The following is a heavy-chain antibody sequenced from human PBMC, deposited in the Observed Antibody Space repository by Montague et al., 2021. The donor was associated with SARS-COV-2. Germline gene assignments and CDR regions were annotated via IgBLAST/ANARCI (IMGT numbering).Heavy chain of an antibody. CDR2: IYSNGDK. CDR3: AHLIRYYGIFTGIPLDD. D-gene: IGHD3-9*01. J-gene: IGHJ4*02. CDR1: GFSLSTPNVG. V-gene: IGHV2-5*01. Sequence: PALVKPTQTLTLTCTFSGFSLSTPNVGVAWIRQPPGKALEWLAVIYSNGDKRYSPSLQRRLTITKDTSRNQVVLSLTNVDPLDTATYYCAHLIRYYGIFTGIPLDDWGQGTQVTVSS.